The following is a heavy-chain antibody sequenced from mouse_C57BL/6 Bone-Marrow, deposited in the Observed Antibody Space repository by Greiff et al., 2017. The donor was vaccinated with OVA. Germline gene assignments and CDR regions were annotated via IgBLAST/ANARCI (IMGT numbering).Heavy chain of an antibody. D-gene: IGHD1-1*01. CDR3: ARDTGPWVYGSFDY. CDR2: INYDGSST. Sequence: DVKLVESEGGLVQPGSSMKLSCTASGFTFSDYYMAWVRQVPEKGLEWVANINYDGSSTYYLDSLKSRFIISRDNAKNILYLQMSSLKSEDTATYYCARDTGPWVYGSFDYWGQGTTLTVSS. CDR1: GFTFSDYY. V-gene: IGHV5-16*01. J-gene: IGHJ2*01.